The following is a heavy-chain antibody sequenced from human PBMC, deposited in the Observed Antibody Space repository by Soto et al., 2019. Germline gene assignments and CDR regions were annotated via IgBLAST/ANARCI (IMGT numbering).Heavy chain of an antibody. D-gene: IGHD3-9*01. Sequence: GGSLRLSCAACGFSFSSSEMNWVRQQPGNGLEWVTTISGTASRTYYADSVKGRFSISRDNSKNTVTLQMNHLTVDDPAVYYSATSFRYFDNWGQGTRVTVSS. V-gene: IGHV3-23*01. CDR1: GFSFSSSE. CDR3: ATSFRYFDN. CDR2: ISGTASRT. J-gene: IGHJ4*02.